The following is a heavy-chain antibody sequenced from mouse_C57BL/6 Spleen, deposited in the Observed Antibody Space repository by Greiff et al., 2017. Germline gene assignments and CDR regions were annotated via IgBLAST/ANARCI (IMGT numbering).Heavy chain of an antibody. Sequence: QVQLQQPGAELVKPGASVKLSCKASGYTFTSYWMHWVKQRPGQGLEWIGMIHPNSGSTNYNEKFKSKATLTVDKSSSTAYMQLSSLTSEDSAVYNCARDLTGMNLDYWGQGTTLTVSS. D-gene: IGHD4-1*01. J-gene: IGHJ2*01. V-gene: IGHV1-64*01. CDR1: GYTFTSYW. CDR3: ARDLTGMNLDY. CDR2: IHPNSGST.